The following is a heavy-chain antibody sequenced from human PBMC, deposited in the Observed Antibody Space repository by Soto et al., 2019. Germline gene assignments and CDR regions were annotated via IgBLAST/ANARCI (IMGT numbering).Heavy chain of an antibody. CDR2: FYYTGGT. CDR3: ASPSQGNYDFLSGYYDLDY. CDR1: GGSISRRGSY. J-gene: IGHJ4*02. Sequence: SEALSLTWSVSGGSISRRGSYWGWVRQPPGKGLEWIVSFYYTGGTYSTYYNPSLKSRVTISVDTSKRQFSLNLRSVTAAGTAVYYCASPSQGNYDFLSGYYDLDYWSQGTLVTVS. D-gene: IGHD3-3*01. V-gene: IGHV4-39*01.